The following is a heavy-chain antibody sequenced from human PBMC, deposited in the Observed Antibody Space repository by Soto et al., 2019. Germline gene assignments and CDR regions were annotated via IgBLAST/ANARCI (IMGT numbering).Heavy chain of an antibody. CDR2: IYHSGST. CDR3: ARAAMGGSSWPFDY. J-gene: IGHJ4*02. Sequence: SETLSLTCAVSGGSVSSSNWWSWVRQPPGKGLEWIGEIYHSGSTNYNPSLKSRVTISVDKSKNQFSLKLSSVTAADTAVYYCARAAMGGSSWPFDYWGQGTLVTVS. D-gene: IGHD6-13*01. V-gene: IGHV4-4*02. CDR1: GGSVSSSNW.